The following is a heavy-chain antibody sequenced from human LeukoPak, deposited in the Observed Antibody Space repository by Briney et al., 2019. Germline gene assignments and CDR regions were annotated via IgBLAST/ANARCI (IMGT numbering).Heavy chain of an antibody. CDR3: ARDPLQGYSYGYNWFDP. J-gene: IGHJ5*02. D-gene: IGHD5-18*01. CDR1: GFTFSDYY. Sequence: PGGSLRLSCAASGFTFSDYYMSWIRQAPGKGLEWVSYISSSGNSIYYADSVKGRFTISRDNAKNSLYLQMNSLRAEDTAVYYCARDPLQGYSYGYNWFDPWGQGTLVTVSS. V-gene: IGHV3-11*01. CDR2: ISSSGNSI.